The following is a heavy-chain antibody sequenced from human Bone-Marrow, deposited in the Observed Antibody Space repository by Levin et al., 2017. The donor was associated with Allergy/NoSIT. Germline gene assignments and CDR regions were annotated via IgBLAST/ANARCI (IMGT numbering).Heavy chain of an antibody. CDR1: GFTFRDHS. D-gene: IGHD6-19*01. CDR2: ISSGATTL. CDR3: VRDGSGFPT. Sequence: GGSLRLSCEASGFTFRDHSFNWVRQAPGRGLEWVAYISSGATTLTYADSVKGRFSISRDNGKNSVYLQMNTLRAEDTALYFCVRDGSGFPTWGQGTLVIVSS. J-gene: IGHJ5*02. V-gene: IGHV3-48*01.